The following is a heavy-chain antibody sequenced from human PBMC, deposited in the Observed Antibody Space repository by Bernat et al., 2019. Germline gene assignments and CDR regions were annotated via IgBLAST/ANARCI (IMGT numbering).Heavy chain of an antibody. Sequence: QVQLVESGGGVVQPGRSLRLSCAASGFTFSSYAMHWVRQAPGKGLEWVAVISYDGSNKYSADSVKGRFTISRDNSKNTLYLQMNSLRAEDTAVYYCARGAEELWLEQCLDYWGQGTLVTVSS. J-gene: IGHJ4*02. V-gene: IGHV3-30-3*01. CDR3: ARGAEELWLEQCLDY. CDR1: GFTFSSYA. D-gene: IGHD6-19*01. CDR2: ISYDGSNK.